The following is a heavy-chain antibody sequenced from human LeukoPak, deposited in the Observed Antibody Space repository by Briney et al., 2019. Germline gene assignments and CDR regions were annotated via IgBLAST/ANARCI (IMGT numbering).Heavy chain of an antibody. D-gene: IGHD6-19*01. Sequence: SSETLSLTCTVSGGSISSYYWSWIRQPPGKGLEWIGYIYYSGSTNYNPSLKSRVTISVDTSKNQFSLKLSSVTAADTAVYYCARDRDSSGWYWSFDYWGQGTLVTVSS. CDR2: IYYSGST. CDR3: ARDRDSSGWYWSFDY. J-gene: IGHJ4*02. CDR1: GGSISSYY. V-gene: IGHV4-59*01.